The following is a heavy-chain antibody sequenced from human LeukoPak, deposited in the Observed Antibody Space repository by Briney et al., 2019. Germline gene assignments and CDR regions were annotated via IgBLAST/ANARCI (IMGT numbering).Heavy chain of an antibody. CDR2: ISSSGITK. J-gene: IGHJ4*02. CDR1: GFTFSGYG. Sequence: GGSLRLSCAASGFTFSGYGMNWVRQAPGKGLEWVSYISSSGITKYNAESVKGRFTISRDTAKNSLYLQMNGLRAEDTAVYYCARDYCSSTSCRFDYWGQGTLVTVSS. CDR3: ARDYCSSTSCRFDY. D-gene: IGHD2-2*01. V-gene: IGHV3-48*04.